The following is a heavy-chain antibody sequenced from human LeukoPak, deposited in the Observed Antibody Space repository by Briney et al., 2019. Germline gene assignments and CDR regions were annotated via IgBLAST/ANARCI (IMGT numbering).Heavy chain of an antibody. J-gene: IGHJ4*02. V-gene: IGHV4-34*01. Sequence: SETLSLTCAVYGGSFSGYYWSWIRQPPGKGLKWIGEVNHSGSTNYNPSLKSRVTISVDTSKNQFSLKLSSVTAADTAVYYCARGPLYCSGGSCYSGALGYWGQGTLVTVSS. D-gene: IGHD2-15*01. CDR3: ARGPLYCSGGSCYSGALGY. CDR2: VNHSGST. CDR1: GGSFSGYY.